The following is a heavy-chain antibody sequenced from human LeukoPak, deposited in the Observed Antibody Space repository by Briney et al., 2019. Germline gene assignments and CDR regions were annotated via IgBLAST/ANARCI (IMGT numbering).Heavy chain of an antibody. Sequence: PSETLSLTCTVSGGSVSSGSYYWSWIRQPPGKGLEWIGYVYYSGSTNYNPSLKSRVTVSVDTSKNQFPLKLSSVTAADTAVYYCARVPSGVRGIIIDYWGQGTLVTVSS. D-gene: IGHD3-10*01. CDR3: ARVPSGVRGIIIDY. CDR2: VYYSGST. CDR1: GGSVSSGSYY. J-gene: IGHJ4*02. V-gene: IGHV4-61*01.